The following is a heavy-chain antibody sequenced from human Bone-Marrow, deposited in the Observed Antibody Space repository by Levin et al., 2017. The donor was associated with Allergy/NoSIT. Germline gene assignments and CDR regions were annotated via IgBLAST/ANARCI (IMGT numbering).Heavy chain of an antibody. J-gene: IGHJ6*03. V-gene: IGHV3-23*01. Sequence: GGSLRLSCAASGFTFSNYGMTWVRQAPGKGLEWVSSISSTGGATYDADSVKGRFRNFRDNSKNILYLEMRRVRDEDTAIYYCVKVGSDYRPGGDFYMDVLGKGTAVSVSS. CDR2: ISSTGGAT. D-gene: IGHD2-21*02. CDR3: VKVGSDYRPGGDFYMDV. CDR1: GFTFSNYG.